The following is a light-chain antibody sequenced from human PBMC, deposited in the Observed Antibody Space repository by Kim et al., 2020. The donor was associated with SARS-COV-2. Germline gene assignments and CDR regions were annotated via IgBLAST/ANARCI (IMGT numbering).Light chain of an antibody. J-gene: IGLJ2*01. CDR2: DVS. CDR1: TRDVGGYNY. V-gene: IGLV2-14*03. CDR3: SSYAGGGTLV. Sequence: GQSITLSGTGTTRDVGGYNYVPWYQQDPGKGPKLLIYDVSNRPAGVSNRFSGTKSGNTASLTISGLQAEDEADYYCSSYAGGGTLVFGGGTQLIVL.